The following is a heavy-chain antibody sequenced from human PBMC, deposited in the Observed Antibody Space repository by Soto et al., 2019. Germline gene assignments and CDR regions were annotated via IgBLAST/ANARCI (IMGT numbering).Heavy chain of an antibody. D-gene: IGHD1-26*01. V-gene: IGHV4-39*01. Sequence: QLQLQESGPGLVKPSETLSLTCTVSGGSISSSSYYWGWIRQPPGKGVEWIGSIYYSGSTYYNPSLKSRVTISVDTSKNQFSLKLSSVTAADTAVYYCARRPRGSDSDYWGQGPLVTVSS. CDR3: ARRPRGSDSDY. J-gene: IGHJ4*02. CDR2: IYYSGST. CDR1: GGSISSSSYY.